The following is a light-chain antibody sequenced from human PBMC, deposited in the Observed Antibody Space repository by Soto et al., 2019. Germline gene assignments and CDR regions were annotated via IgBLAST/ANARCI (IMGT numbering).Light chain of an antibody. Sequence: IVLTQSPCTLSLSPGEGATLSCRASQSVSSGFVAWYQQKPGQAPRLLIYGASTRATGIADRFSGSGSGTDFTLTIKGLEPEDFAVYYCHHYGASPETFGQGTKVEIK. CDR2: GAS. V-gene: IGKV3-20*01. CDR1: QSVSSGF. J-gene: IGKJ1*01. CDR3: HHYGASPET.